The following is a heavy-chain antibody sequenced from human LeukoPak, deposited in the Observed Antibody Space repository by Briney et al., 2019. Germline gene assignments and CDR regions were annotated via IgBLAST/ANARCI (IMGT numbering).Heavy chain of an antibody. CDR3: ARHTDYGGNSRWFDP. D-gene: IGHD4-23*01. CDR1: VGSISSNY. Sequence: SETLSLTRIVSVGSISSNYWSWFRQSPGKGVEWIGYIHYSGTTNYNPTLKSRVTMSVDPSKTQFPLKLTSVTAADTAVYYCARHTDYGGNSRWFDPWGQGTLVTVSS. J-gene: IGHJ5*02. CDR2: IHYSGTT. V-gene: IGHV4-59*08.